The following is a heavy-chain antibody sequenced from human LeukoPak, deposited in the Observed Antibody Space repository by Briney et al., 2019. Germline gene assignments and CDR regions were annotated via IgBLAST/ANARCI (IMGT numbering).Heavy chain of an antibody. CDR3: ARGGWSGYSYGSEPEKYFDY. Sequence: SVTVSCKASGGTFSSYAISWVRQAPGQGLEWMGGIIPIFGTANYAQKFQGRVTITADKSTSTAYMELSSLRSDDTALYYCARGGWSGYSYGSEPEKYFDYWGQGTLVTVSS. CDR2: IIPIFGTA. J-gene: IGHJ4*02. D-gene: IGHD5-18*01. V-gene: IGHV1-69*06. CDR1: GGTFSSYA.